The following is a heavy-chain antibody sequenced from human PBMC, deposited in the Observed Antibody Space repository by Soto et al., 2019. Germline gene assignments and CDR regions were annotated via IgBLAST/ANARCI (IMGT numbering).Heavy chain of an antibody. Sequence: PSETLSLTCAVYGGSFSGYYWSWIRQPPGKGLEWIGEINHSGSTNYNPSLKSRVTISVDTSKNQFSLKLSSVTAADTAVYYCARGRTVAGSFYYYGMDVWGQGTTVTVSS. CDR2: INHSGST. D-gene: IGHD6-19*01. CDR1: GGSFSGYY. CDR3: ARGRTVAGSFYYYGMDV. J-gene: IGHJ6*02. V-gene: IGHV4-34*01.